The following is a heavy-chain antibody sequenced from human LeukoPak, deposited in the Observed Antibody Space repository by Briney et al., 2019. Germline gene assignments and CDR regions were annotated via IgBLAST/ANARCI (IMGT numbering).Heavy chain of an antibody. CDR3: ARSPRYYDSSLYYYYYYMDV. CDR1: GGSISSYY. J-gene: IGHJ6*03. Sequence: SETLTLTCTVSGGSISSYYWSWIRQPPGKGLEWIGCIYYSGSTNYNPSLKSRVTISVDTSKNQFSLKLSSVTAADTAVYYCARSPRYYDSSLYYYYYYMDVWGKGTTVTVSS. V-gene: IGHV4-59*01. CDR2: IYYSGST. D-gene: IGHD3-22*01.